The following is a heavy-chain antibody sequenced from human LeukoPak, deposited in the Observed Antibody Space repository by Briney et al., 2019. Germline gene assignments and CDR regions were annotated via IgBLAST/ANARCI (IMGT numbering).Heavy chain of an antibody. CDR1: GFTFSSYA. Sequence: GGSLRLSCAASGFTFSSYAMNWVRQAPGKGLEWVSSIGSSGGRIYYADSVKGRFTISRDNSKNTLYLQMNSLRAEDTAVYYCAKHTAVINSSSDYWGQGTLVTVSS. D-gene: IGHD6-6*01. CDR3: AKHTAVINSSSDY. V-gene: IGHV3-23*01. J-gene: IGHJ4*02. CDR2: IGSSGGRI.